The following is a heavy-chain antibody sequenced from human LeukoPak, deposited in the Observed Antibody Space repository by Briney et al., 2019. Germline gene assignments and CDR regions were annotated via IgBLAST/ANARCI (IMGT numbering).Heavy chain of an antibody. CDR3: ARRLEMSMTGAGFDL. Sequence: PGGSLRLSCVTSGFTFSRYTMNWVRQAPWKGLQWVSYISNSGRDIYYADSLKGRFTISRDNTENTLYLQMNSLTAEDTGIYYCARRLEMSMTGAGFDLWGQGTLVTVSS. V-gene: IGHV3-21*06. CDR1: GFTFSRYT. J-gene: IGHJ4*02. D-gene: IGHD5-24*01. CDR2: ISNSGRDI.